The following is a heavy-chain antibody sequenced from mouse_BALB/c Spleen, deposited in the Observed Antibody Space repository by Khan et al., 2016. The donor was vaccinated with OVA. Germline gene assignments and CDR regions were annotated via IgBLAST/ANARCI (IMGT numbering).Heavy chain of an antibody. J-gene: IGHJ4*01. CDR1: GFSLTNYG. CDR3: ARIFIGTTDYAMDY. Sequence: QVQLKESGPGLVQPSQSLSITCTVSGFSLTNYGVHWVRQSPGKGLEWLGVIWSGGSTDYNAAFISRLSISKDNSKSQVSFKMNSLQANDTAIYYCARIFIGTTDYAMDYWGQGTSVTVSS. CDR2: IWSGGST. V-gene: IGHV2-2*02. D-gene: IGHD2-14*01.